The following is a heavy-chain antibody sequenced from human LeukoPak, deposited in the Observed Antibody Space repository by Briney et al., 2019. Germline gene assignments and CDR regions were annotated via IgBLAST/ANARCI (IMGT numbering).Heavy chain of an antibody. CDR3: AKEDGSGTY. CDR1: GFSVSNYY. CDR2: IRDSGET. D-gene: IGHD3-10*01. V-gene: IGHV3-53*01. Sequence: GGSLRLSCAGSGFSVSNYYMSWVRQAPGKGLEWVSLIRDSGETFYADSVTGRFTISRDNSKNTLYLQMNSLRAEDTAVYYCAKEDGSGTYWGQGTLVTVSS. J-gene: IGHJ4*02.